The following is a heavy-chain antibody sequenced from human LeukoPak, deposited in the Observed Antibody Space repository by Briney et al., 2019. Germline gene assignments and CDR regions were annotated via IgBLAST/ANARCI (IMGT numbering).Heavy chain of an antibody. Sequence: GGSLRLSCAASGFTFSSYPLHWVRQAPGKGLEWVTLISYDGSKIYYADSVKGRFTISRDNSKNTLYLQMNSLRAEDTAVYYCARDKRAGYSSGCGYWGQGTLVTVSS. J-gene: IGHJ4*02. V-gene: IGHV3-30-3*01. D-gene: IGHD6-19*01. CDR1: GFTFSSYP. CDR3: ARDKRAGYSSGCGY. CDR2: ISYDGSKI.